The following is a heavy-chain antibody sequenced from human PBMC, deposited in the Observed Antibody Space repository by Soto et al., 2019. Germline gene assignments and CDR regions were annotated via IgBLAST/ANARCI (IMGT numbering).Heavy chain of an antibody. J-gene: IGHJ6*01. Sequence: PSETLSLTCAVSGGSISSGGYSWSWIRQPPGKGLEWIGYIYHSGSTYYNPSLKSRVTISVDRSKNQFSLKLSSVTAADTAVYYCARAPVYDSSGYYYYYGMDVWGQGTTATVSS. D-gene: IGHD3-22*01. CDR1: GGSISSGGYS. CDR2: IYHSGST. CDR3: ARAPVYDSSGYYYYYGMDV. V-gene: IGHV4-30-2*01.